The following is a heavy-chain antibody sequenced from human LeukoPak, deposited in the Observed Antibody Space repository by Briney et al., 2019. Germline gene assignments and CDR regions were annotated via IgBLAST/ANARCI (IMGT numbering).Heavy chain of an antibody. CDR1: GFTFSSYA. J-gene: IGHJ5*02. CDR3: AKQGSSWPPMDGFDP. Sequence: SGGSLRLSCSASGFTFSSYAVSWVRQARGGGLGLVSSISGSGGTTYCADCVKGRFTISRDNSKNTLYLQMNSLRAEDADVYDRAKQGSSWPPMDGFDPWGQGTLVTVSS. D-gene: IGHD6-13*01. V-gene: IGHV3-23*01. CDR2: ISGSGGTT.